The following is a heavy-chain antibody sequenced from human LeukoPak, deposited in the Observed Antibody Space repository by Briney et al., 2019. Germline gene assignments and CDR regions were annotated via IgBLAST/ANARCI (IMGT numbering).Heavy chain of an antibody. CDR1: GFTFDDYA. D-gene: IGHD6-13*01. J-gene: IGHJ3*02. CDR3: AKSSIAAARSAFDI. CDR2: ISWNSGSI. Sequence: GGSLRLSCAASGFTFDDYAMHWVRHAPGKGLEWVSGISWNSGSIGYADSVKGRFTISRDNAKNSLYLQMNSLRAEDMALYYCAKSSIAAARSAFDIWGQGTMVTVSS. V-gene: IGHV3-9*03.